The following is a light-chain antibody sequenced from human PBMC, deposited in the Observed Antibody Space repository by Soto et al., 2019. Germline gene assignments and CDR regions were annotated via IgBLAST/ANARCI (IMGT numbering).Light chain of an antibody. CDR1: QGISNY. CDR2: AAS. Sequence: DIQMTQSPSSLSASVGDRVTITCRASQGISNYLAWYQQKPGKVPKLLIYAASTLQSGVPSRFSGSGSGTDFTLTIRSLQPEDVATYYCQKYNSALGWTFGQGTKVEIK. J-gene: IGKJ1*01. CDR3: QKYNSALGWT. V-gene: IGKV1-27*01.